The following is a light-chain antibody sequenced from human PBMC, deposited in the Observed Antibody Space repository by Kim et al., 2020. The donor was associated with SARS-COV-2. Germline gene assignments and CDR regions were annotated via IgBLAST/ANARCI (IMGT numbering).Light chain of an antibody. Sequence: EIVLTQFPGTLSLSPGERATISCRASQSLSSGYLAWYQQKVGQAPRLLIYGASTRATGIPDRFSGSGTGTGFSLTISRLEAEDFAVYYCQQYSGLPRTFGGGTKLEI. V-gene: IGKV3-20*01. CDR1: QSLSSGY. CDR3: QQYSGLPRT. J-gene: IGKJ4*01. CDR2: GAS.